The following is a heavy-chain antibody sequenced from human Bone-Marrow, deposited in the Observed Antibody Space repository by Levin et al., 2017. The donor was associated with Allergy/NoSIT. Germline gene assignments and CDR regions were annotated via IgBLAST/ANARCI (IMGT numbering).Heavy chain of an antibody. V-gene: IGHV1-2*06. J-gene: IGHJ3*02. CDR3: ARGKFPDASSGHDAFDI. D-gene: IGHD3-22*01. CDR2: INPNSGGT. CDR1: GYTFTAYY. Sequence: ASVKVSCKASGYTFTAYYMHWVRQAPGQGLEWMGRINPNSGGTNSAQKFQGRVTVTRETSISTVYMELSRLRSDDTAVYYCARGKFPDASSGHDAFDIWGQGTMVTVSS.